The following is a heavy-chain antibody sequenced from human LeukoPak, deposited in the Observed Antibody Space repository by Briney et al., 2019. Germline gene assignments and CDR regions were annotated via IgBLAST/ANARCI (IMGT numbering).Heavy chain of an antibody. D-gene: IGHD2-2*01. J-gene: IGHJ6*03. CDR2: LGGSDGDS. CDR1: GFTFNSFT. CDR3: AKGGPVQLPRLYYYYYMDV. V-gene: IGHV3-23*01. Sequence: GGSLRLSCAASGFTFNSFTMNWVRPAPQGGLEWGSSLGGSDGDSHYADFVKGRFTISRDNSKNTLHLKMNSLRAEDTAVYYCAKGGPVQLPRLYYYYYMDVWGKGTTVTVSS.